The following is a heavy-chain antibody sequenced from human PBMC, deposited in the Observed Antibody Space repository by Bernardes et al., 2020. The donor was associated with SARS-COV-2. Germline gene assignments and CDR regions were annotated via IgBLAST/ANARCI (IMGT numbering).Heavy chain of an antibody. CDR1: GYTFSSYG. V-gene: IGHV1-18*01. J-gene: IGHJ4*02. CDR2: ISAHNGDT. Sequence: ASVKVSCKASGYTFSSYGIVWVRQAPGQGLEWMGWISAHNGDTDTVQNFQGRLSMTSDTSTNTAYMEVRSLTYDDTAVYYCARGTLMVRGAFEPILVTSIDYWGQGTLVTVSS. D-gene: IGHD3-10*01. CDR3: ARGTLMVRGAFEPILVTSIDY.